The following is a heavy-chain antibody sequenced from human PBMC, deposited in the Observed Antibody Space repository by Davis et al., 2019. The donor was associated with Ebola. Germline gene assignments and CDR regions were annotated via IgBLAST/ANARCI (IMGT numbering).Heavy chain of an antibody. J-gene: IGHJ4*02. D-gene: IGHD4-23*01. CDR2: NK. V-gene: IGHV3-30*04. CDR1: GFTFSSYA. Sequence: GGSLRLSCAASGFTFSSYAMHWVRQAPGKGLEWVTVNKYYADSVKGRFTISRDDAKKSLYLQMDSLRAEDTAVYYCAQQLGDYGGNALRYWGQGTLVTVSS. CDR3: AQQLGDYGGNALRY.